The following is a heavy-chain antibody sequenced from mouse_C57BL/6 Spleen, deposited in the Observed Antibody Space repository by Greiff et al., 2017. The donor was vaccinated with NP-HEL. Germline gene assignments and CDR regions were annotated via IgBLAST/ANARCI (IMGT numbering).Heavy chain of an antibody. V-gene: IGHV7-3*01. D-gene: IGHD1-1*01. CDR3: ARYNSSYRFYAMGC. J-gene: IGHJ4*01. CDR2: IRYKANGYTT. CDR1: GFSFTDYY. Sequence: EVMLVESGGGLVQPGGSLCLSCAASGFSFTDYYLSWVRQPPGKALEWLGFIRYKANGYTTEYSASVMGRFTISRHNSQSILYLQMNALRAEDSATYYCARYNSSYRFYAMGCRGQRASVTVSS.